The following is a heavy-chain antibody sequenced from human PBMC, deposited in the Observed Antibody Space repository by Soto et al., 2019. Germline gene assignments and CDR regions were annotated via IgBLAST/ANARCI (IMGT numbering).Heavy chain of an antibody. J-gene: IGHJ4*02. D-gene: IGHD3-10*02. CDR3: ARSPGSAGGAYVLGALADFDY. Sequence: PGESLKISCEGSGYSFPNYWIVWVRQMPGKGLEWMGIIYPGDSDTRYSPAFQGQVTISADKSITTAYLQWSSLQASDSAMYYGARSPGSAGGAYVLGALADFDYWGQGTLVTVSS. V-gene: IGHV5-51*01. CDR1: GYSFPNYW. CDR2: IYPGDSDT.